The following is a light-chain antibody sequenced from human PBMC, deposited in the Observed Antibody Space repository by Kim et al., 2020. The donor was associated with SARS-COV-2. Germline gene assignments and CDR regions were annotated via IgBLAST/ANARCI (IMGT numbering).Light chain of an antibody. CDR2: SGS. J-gene: IGKJ1*01. Sequence: DIQVTQSPSTLSASVGDRVTITCRTSQRISNNMAWYQQKPGEAPKLLIYSGSNLESGVPFRFSGSGFGTEFTLTISYIRPDDSATYFCQQYDGLPVFGQGTKVDIK. V-gene: IGKV1-5*01. CDR1: QRISNN. CDR3: QQYDGLPV.